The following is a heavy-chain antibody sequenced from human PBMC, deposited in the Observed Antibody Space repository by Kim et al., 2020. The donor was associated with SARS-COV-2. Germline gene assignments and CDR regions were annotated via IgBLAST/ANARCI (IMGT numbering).Heavy chain of an antibody. V-gene: IGHV1-2*02. Sequence: ASVKVSCKASGYRFTDYFLHWVRQAPGQGLEWMGWINPKNGGTKYAQNFQGRVTMTRDTSISTAYMELSRVRSDDTAVYYCARDREGMTAIDSWGQGTLVTVSS. J-gene: IGHJ4*02. D-gene: IGHD2-21*02. CDR1: GYRFTDYF. CDR3: ARDREGMTAIDS. CDR2: INPKNGGT.